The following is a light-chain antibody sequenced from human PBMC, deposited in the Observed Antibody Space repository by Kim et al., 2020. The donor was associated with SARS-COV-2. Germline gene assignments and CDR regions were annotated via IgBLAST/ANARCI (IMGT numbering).Light chain of an antibody. Sequence: SXWERATLSGRASPSDSSVYLAGYQQKPGRAPRRLIYGASSRATGIPDRFSGSGSGTDFTLTISRREPEDFAVYYCQQYGSSPRTFGQGTKVDI. J-gene: IGKJ1*01. V-gene: IGKV3-20*01. CDR3: QQYGSSPRT. CDR1: PSDSSVY. CDR2: GAS.